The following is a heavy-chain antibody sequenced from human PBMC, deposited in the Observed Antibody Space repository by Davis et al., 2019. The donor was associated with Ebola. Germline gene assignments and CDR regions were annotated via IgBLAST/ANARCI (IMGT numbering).Heavy chain of an antibody. Sequence: ASVKVSCKASGYTFTSYYMHWVRQAPGQGLEWMGIINPSGGSTSYAQKLQGRVTMTTDTSTSTAYMELRSLRSDDTAVYYCARVITIFVLGWFDPWGQGTLVTVSS. V-gene: IGHV1-46*01. D-gene: IGHD3-3*01. CDR1: GYTFTSYY. CDR2: INPSGGST. J-gene: IGHJ5*02. CDR3: ARVITIFVLGWFDP.